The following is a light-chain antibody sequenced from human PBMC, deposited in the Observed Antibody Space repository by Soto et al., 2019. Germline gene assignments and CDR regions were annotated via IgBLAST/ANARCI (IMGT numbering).Light chain of an antibody. V-gene: IGKV3-20*01. CDR2: DTS. CDR1: QSVGGIY. J-gene: IGKJ1*01. Sequence: EVVLTQSPGTLSLSPGERATLSCRASQSVGGIYLAWYQQKPGQAPRVLIYDTSIRATGIPDRFSGSGSGTDFTITISRLEADDFAVYYCQDYGTSRTFGQGTKVEIK. CDR3: QDYGTSRT.